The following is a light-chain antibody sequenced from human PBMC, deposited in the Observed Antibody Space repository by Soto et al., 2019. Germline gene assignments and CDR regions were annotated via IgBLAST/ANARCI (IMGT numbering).Light chain of an antibody. J-gene: IGKJ1*01. CDR1: QSVSSTY. CDR2: GAS. Sequence: EMELTQSPGTLSLSPGASATLSCKASQSVSSTYLAWFQQKPGQPPTLLIYGASSRATGIPDRFSVSGSGTDFSLTISRLEPEDFAVYYCQQHGSSPWTFGQGTNVESK. CDR3: QQHGSSPWT. V-gene: IGKV3-20*01.